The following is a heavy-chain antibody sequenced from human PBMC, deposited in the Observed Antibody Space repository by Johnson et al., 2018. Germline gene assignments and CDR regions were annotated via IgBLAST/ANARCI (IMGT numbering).Heavy chain of an antibody. Sequence: VQLQESGGGLVQPGGSLRLSCAASGFTFRSYDMHWVRQATGKGLEWVSGIVTAVDTYYAGPVKGRFTISRENAKNSLYLQMNSLRAGDTAVYYCTRGGSYMDVCGKGTTVTVSS. V-gene: IGHV3-13*01. CDR3: TRGGSYMDV. D-gene: IGHD1-26*01. CDR2: IVTAVDT. J-gene: IGHJ6*03. CDR1: GFTFRSYD.